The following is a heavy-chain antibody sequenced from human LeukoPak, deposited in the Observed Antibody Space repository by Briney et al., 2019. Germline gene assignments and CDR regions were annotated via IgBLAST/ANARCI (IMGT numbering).Heavy chain of an antibody. Sequence: GASVKVSCKASGYTFTGYYMHWVRQAPGQGLEWMGWINPNSGGTNYAQKFQGRVTMTRGTPISTAYMELSRLRSDDTAVYYCASTTSGYGSGSYRIDYRGQGTLVTVSS. D-gene: IGHD3-10*01. CDR1: GYTFTGYY. V-gene: IGHV1-2*02. CDR3: ASTTSGYGSGSYRIDY. CDR2: INPNSGGT. J-gene: IGHJ4*02.